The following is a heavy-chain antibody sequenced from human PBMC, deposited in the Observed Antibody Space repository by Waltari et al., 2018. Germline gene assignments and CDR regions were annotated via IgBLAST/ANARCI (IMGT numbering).Heavy chain of an antibody. V-gene: IGHV4-39*07. CDR3: ARLKMALGSLGGGMDV. J-gene: IGHJ6*02. Sequence: QLQLQESGPGLVKPSETLSLTCTVSGGSISSSSYYWGWIRQPPGKGLEWIGSIYYSGRTYSNPSLKSRVTISVDTSKNQFSLKLSSVTAADTAVYYCARLKMALGSLGGGMDVWGQGTTVTVSS. CDR1: GGSISSSSYY. CDR2: IYYSGRT. D-gene: IGHD3-16*01.